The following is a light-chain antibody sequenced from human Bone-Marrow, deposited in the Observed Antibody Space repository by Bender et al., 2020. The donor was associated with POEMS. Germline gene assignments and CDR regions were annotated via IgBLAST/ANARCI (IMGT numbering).Light chain of an antibody. J-gene: IGLJ2*01. CDR2: EDS. V-gene: IGLV3-1*01. CDR1: KLGDKF. Sequence: SYDLRQPLSVSVSPGQTATITCSGEKLGDKFACWYQQRPGQSPVLVIYEDSKRPSGISERFSGSNSGNTATLTISETQAMDEADYYCQAWDSGTVVVFGGGTKLTVL. CDR3: QAWDSGTVVV.